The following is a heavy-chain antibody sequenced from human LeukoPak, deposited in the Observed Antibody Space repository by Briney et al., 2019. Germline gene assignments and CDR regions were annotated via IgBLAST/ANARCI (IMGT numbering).Heavy chain of an antibody. J-gene: IGHJ6*03. Sequence: GGSRRLSCAASGFSFITYAMNWVRQAPGKGLEWVSGISGTGSAVGYADSVKGRFTVSRDTSKRTVYLQMSGLRVDDTAVYYCVKGSGTHYYFYYMDVWGKGTPLTGSS. V-gene: IGHV3-23*01. CDR2: ISGTGSAV. CDR3: VKGSGTHYYFYYMDV. D-gene: IGHD1-26*01. CDR1: GFSFITYA.